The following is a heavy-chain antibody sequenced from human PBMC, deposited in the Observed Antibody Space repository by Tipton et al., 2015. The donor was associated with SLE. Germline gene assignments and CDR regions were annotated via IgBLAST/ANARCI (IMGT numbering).Heavy chain of an antibody. CDR2: ISYDGSNK. J-gene: IGHJ4*02. CDR3: AREDYGDFPFDY. V-gene: IGHV3-30*03. CDR1: GFTFSSYG. D-gene: IGHD4-17*01. Sequence: RSLRLSCAASGFTFSSYGMHWVRQAPGKGLEWMAVISYDGSNKYYADSVKGRFTISRDNSKNTLYLQMNSLRAEDTAVYYCAREDYGDFPFDYWGQGTLVTVSS.